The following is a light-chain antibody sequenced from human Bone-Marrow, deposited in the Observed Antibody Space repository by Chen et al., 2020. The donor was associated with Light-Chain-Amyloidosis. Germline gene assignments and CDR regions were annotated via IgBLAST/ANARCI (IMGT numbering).Light chain of an antibody. CDR2: AAS. J-gene: IGKJ2*01. V-gene: IGKV1-39*01. CDR3: QQSFGSPYT. CDR1: QSIGTY. Sequence: DIQMTQSPSSLTASVGDRVTISCRASQSIGTYLNWYQQKAGKAPKFLIYAASTLHSGVPSRFSGSGYSTDFTLTITRLQPEDFATYYCQQSFGSPYTFGQWSRIEIK.